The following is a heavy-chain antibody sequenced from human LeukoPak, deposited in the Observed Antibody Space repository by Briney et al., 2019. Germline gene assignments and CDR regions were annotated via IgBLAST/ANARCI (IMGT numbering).Heavy chain of an antibody. D-gene: IGHD3-22*01. CDR2: IYYSGST. CDR3: ARHPMYYDSSGYYLDAFDI. V-gene: IGHV4-59*08. J-gene: IGHJ3*02. CDR1: GGSISSYY. Sequence: NTSETLSLTCTVSGGSISSYYWSWIRQPPGKGLEWIGYIYYSGSTNYNPSLKSRVTISVDTSKNQFSLKLSSVTAADTAVYYCARHPMYYDSSGYYLDAFDIWGQGIMVTVSS.